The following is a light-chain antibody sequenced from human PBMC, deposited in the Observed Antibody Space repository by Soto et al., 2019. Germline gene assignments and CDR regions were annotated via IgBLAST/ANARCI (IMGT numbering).Light chain of an antibody. J-gene: IGLJ1*01. CDR3: SSFTSSITYV. CDR2: DVT. CDR1: SSDVSGYNS. Sequence: QSALTQPASVSLSPGHSITISCTGTSSDVSGYNSVSWYRQDPGKAPKLMIYDVTNRPSGVSNRFSGSKSGNTASLTISGLQAEDEADYYCSSFTSSITYVFGTGTKVTAL. V-gene: IGLV2-14*01.